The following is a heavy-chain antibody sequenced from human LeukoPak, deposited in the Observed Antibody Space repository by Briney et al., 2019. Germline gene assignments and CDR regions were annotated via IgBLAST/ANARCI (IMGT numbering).Heavy chain of an antibody. D-gene: IGHD3-3*01. CDR1: GGSISSYY. J-gene: IGHJ3*02. CDR2: IYYSEST. CDR3: ARVGASSDAFDI. Sequence: SETLSLTCTVSGGSISSYYWSWIRQPPGKGLEWIGYIYYSESTNYNPSLKSRVTISVDTSNNKFSLKLSSVTAADTAVYYCARVGASSDAFDIWGQGTMVTVSS. V-gene: IGHV4-59*01.